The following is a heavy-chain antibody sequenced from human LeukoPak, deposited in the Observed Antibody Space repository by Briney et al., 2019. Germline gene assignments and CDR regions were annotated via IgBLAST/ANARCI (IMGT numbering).Heavy chain of an antibody. CDR2: IRYDGSNK. V-gene: IGHV3-30*02. CDR3: AKDAATVTHYFDY. D-gene: IGHD4-17*01. J-gene: IGHJ4*02. CDR1: GFTFSSYG. Sequence: PGGSLGLSCAASGFTFSSYGMHWVRQAPGKGLEWGAFIRYDGSNKYYADSVKGRFTISRDNSKNTLYLQMNSLRAEDTAVYYCAKDAATVTHYFDYWGQGTLVTVSS.